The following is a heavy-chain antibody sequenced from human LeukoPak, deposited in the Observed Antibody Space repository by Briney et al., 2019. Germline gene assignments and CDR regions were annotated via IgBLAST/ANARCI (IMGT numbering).Heavy chain of an antibody. Sequence: PSETLSLTCAVYGGSFSGYYWSWIRQPPGKGLEWIGEINHSGSTNYNPSLKRRVTISVDTSKNQFCLKMSSVTAADAAVYYCASGLMTVDYWGQGTLVTVSS. D-gene: IGHD2-8*01. CDR2: INHSGST. V-gene: IGHV4-34*01. CDR1: GGSFSGYY. J-gene: IGHJ4*02. CDR3: ASGLMTVDY.